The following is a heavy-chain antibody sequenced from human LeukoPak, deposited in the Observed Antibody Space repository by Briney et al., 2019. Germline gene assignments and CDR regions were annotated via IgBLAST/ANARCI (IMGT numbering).Heavy chain of an antibody. CDR2: MNPNSGNT. J-gene: IGHJ6*02. V-gene: IGHV1-8*01. CDR1: GYTFTNYD. D-gene: IGHD4-17*01. Sequence: ASVKVSCKASGYTFTNYDINWVRQATGQGLEWMGWMNPNSGNTGYAQKFQGRVTMTRDTSTSTVYMELSSLRSGDTAVYYCARDRTVTPAYYYGMDVWGQGTTVTVSS. CDR3: ARDRTVTPAYYYGMDV.